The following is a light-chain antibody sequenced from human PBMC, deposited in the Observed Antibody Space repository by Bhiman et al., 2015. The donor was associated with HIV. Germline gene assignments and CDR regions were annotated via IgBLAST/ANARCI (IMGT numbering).Light chain of an antibody. CDR2: QDN. J-gene: IGLJ1*01. V-gene: IGLV3-1*01. Sequence: SYELTQPPSVSVSPGQTASITCSGHALGNKYVNWYQQKAGQSPVLVIYQDNKRPSGIPERFSGSNSGNSATLTISGTQAVDEADYYCQAWDSGTAVFGAGTKVTVL. CDR1: ALGNKY. CDR3: QAWDSGTAV.